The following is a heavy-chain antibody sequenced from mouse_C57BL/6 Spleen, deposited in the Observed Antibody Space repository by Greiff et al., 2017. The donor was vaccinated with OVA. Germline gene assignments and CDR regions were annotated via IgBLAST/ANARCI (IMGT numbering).Heavy chain of an antibody. CDR1: GFNIKDDY. Sequence: VQLQQSGAELVRPGASVKLSCTASGFNIKDDYMHWVKQRPEQGLEWIGWIDPENGDTEYASKFQGKATITADTSSNTAYLQLSSLTSEDTAVYYCTTGCSSFFAYWGQGTLVTVSA. D-gene: IGHD1-1*01. CDR2: IDPENGDT. J-gene: IGHJ3*01. V-gene: IGHV14-4*01. CDR3: TTGCSSFFAY.